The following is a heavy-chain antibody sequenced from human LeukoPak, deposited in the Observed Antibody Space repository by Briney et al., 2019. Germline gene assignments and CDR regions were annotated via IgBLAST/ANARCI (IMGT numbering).Heavy chain of an antibody. D-gene: IGHD1-26*01. CDR1: GFTFSSYS. Sequence: GGSLRLSCAASGFTFSSYSMNWVRQAPGKGLEWVSSISSSSSYTYYADSVKGRFTISRDNAKNSLYLQMNSLRAEDTAVYYCARDRWEPLTVFDYWGQGTLVTVSS. V-gene: IGHV3-21*01. CDR2: ISSSSSYT. J-gene: IGHJ4*02. CDR3: ARDRWEPLTVFDY.